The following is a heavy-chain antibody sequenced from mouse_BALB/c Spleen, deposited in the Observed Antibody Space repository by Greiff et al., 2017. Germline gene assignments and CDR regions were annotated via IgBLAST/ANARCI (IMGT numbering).Heavy chain of an antibody. D-gene: IGHD2-4*01. V-gene: IGHV5-9*03. CDR1: GFTFSSYT. CDR2: ISSGGGNT. Sequence: DVKLVESGGGLVKPGGSLKLSCAASGFTFSSYTMSWVRQTPEKRLEWVATISSGGGNTYYPDSVKGRFTISRDNAKNNLYLQMSSLRSEDTALYYCASPYYDYDYAWFAYWGQGTLVTVSA. J-gene: IGHJ3*01. CDR3: ASPYYDYDYAWFAY.